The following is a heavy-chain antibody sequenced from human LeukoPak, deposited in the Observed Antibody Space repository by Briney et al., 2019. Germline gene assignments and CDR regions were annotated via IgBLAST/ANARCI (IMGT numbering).Heavy chain of an antibody. CDR1: GYTFTGYY. CDR2: INPNSGGT. D-gene: IGHD3-22*01. V-gene: IGHV1-2*06. Sequence: ASMKVSCKASGYTFTGYYMHWVRQAPGQGLEWMGRINPNSGGTNYEQKFQGRVTMTRDTSISTAYMELSRLRSDDTAVYYCARAEAADYYDSSGYGGAYFDYWGQGTLVTVSS. J-gene: IGHJ4*02. CDR3: ARAEAADYYDSSGYGGAYFDY.